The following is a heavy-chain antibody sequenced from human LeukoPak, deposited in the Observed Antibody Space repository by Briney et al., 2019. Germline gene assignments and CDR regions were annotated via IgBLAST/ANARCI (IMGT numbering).Heavy chain of an antibody. CDR3: VRQGTILNLDF. D-gene: IGHD2-2*01. CDR1: GFAFSSYS. V-gene: IGHV3-48*04. Sequence: GGSLRLSCAASGFAFSSYSMNWVRQAPGKGLEWVSYISSSTSTIYYADSVKGRFTISRDNAKTSLYLQMNSLRAEDTALYYCVRQGTILNLDFWGQGALVTVSS. J-gene: IGHJ4*02. CDR2: ISSSTSTI.